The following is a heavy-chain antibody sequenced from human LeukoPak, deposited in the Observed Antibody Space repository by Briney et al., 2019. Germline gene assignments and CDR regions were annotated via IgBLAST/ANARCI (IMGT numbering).Heavy chain of an antibody. CDR1: GFALSSHW. CDR3: ARNNGMDV. Sequence: GGSLRLSCAASGFALSSHWMTWVRQVPGRGPEWVANVNRDGSETYYLDSVKGRFTISKDNAKNSLYLQMNRLRAEDTALYHCARNNGMDVWGQGTTVIVSS. J-gene: IGHJ6*02. V-gene: IGHV3-7*03. CDR2: VNRDGSET.